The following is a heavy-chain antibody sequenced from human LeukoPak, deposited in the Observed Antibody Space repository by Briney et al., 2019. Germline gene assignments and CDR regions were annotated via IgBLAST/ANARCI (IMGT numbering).Heavy chain of an antibody. V-gene: IGHV1-18*01. CDR1: GYTFTSYD. CDR3: ARESVQLWLHYFDY. D-gene: IGHD5-18*01. CDR2: ISAYNGNT. J-gene: IGHJ4*02. Sequence: GASVKVSCKASGYTFTSYDINWVRQAPGQGLEWMGWISAYNGNTNYAQKLQGRVTMTTDTSTSTAYMELRSLRSDDTAVYYCARESVQLWLHYFDYWGQGTLVTVSS.